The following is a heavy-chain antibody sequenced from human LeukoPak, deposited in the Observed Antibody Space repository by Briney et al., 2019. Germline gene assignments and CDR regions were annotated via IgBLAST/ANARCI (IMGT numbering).Heavy chain of an antibody. CDR3: ASGGRGRYCGGDCYALDY. J-gene: IGHJ4*02. Sequence: PSETLSLTCAVYGGSFSGYYWSWIRQPPRKGLEWVGEINHSGSTNYNPSLKSRVTISVDTSKNQFSLKLSSVPAADTAVYYCASGGRGRYCGGDCYALDYWGQGTLVTVSS. V-gene: IGHV4-34*01. D-gene: IGHD2-21*02. CDR2: INHSGST. CDR1: GGSFSGYY.